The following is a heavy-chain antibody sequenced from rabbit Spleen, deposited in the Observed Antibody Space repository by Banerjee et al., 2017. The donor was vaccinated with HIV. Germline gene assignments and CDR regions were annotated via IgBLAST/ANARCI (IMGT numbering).Heavy chain of an antibody. Sequence: QLEESGGGLVKPGGTLTLTCTVSGFSFSSNWICWVRQAPGKGLEWIGYIDPVFGSAYYAIWVNGRFSISGENTQNTVSLQLNSLTAADTATYFCARGGGLWGPGTLVTVS. J-gene: IGHJ4*01. CDR3: ARGGGL. V-gene: IGHV1S7*01. CDR1: GFSFSSNW. CDR2: IDPVFGSA.